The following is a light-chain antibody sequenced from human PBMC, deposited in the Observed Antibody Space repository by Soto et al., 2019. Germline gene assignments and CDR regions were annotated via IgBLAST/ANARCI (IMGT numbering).Light chain of an antibody. Sequence: ERIMTQSPATLSVSPGESATLSCRSSQSVSSNLAWYHEKPGQAPRLLIYGVSTRATGIPARFSGSGSETKFTLTISSLQSEYLAVYYCQQYNNWTPLTFGGGTTVASK. CDR3: QQYNNWTPLT. CDR1: QSVSSN. J-gene: IGKJ4*01. CDR2: GVS. V-gene: IGKV3-15*01.